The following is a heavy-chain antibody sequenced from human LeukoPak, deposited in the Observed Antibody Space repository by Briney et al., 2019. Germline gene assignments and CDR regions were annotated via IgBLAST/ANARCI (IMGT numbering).Heavy chain of an antibody. J-gene: IGHJ5*02. CDR3: ARDRYNWNDGGWFDP. Sequence: GGSLRLSCAASGFTFSSYEMNWVRQAPGKGLEWVSYISSSGSTIYYADSVKGRFTISRDNAKNSLYLQMNSLRAEDTAVYYCARDRYNWNDGGWFDPWGQGTLVTVSS. V-gene: IGHV3-48*03. D-gene: IGHD1-1*01. CDR1: GFTFSSYE. CDR2: ISSSGSTI.